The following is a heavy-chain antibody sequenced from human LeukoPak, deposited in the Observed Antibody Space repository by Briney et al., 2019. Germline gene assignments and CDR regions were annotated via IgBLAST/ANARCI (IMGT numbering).Heavy chain of an antibody. V-gene: IGHV1-2*06. CDR1: GYSFTGYY. CDR2: TNPNSGGT. J-gene: IGHJ4*02. D-gene: IGHD3-3*02. CDR3: ARGLLASLPL. Sequence: ASVKVSCKTSGYSFTGYYMHWVRQATGQGLEWMGRTNPNSGGTNYAQKFQGRVTMTRDTSISTAYMELSSLRSEDTAVYYCARGLLASLPLWGQGTLVTVSS.